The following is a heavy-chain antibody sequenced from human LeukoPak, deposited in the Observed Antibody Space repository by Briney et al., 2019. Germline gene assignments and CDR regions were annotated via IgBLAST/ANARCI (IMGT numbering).Heavy chain of an antibody. V-gene: IGHV3-23*01. CDR3: AKWWGGYGDKFDY. Sequence: GGSLRLSCAASGFTFSTYAMSWVRQAPGKGLEWVSGISGSGGSTDYADSVKGRFTISRDNSKNTLYLQMNSLRAEDTAVYYCAKWWGGYGDKFDYWGQGTLVTVSS. CDR1: GFTFSTYA. D-gene: IGHD5-12*01. CDR2: ISGSGGST. J-gene: IGHJ4*02.